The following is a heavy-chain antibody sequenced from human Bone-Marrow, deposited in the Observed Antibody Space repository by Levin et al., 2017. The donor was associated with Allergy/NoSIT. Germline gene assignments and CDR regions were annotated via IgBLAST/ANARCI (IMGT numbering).Heavy chain of an antibody. CDR3: ARLCDIPRIAVAGPYFDY. V-gene: IGHV4-39*07. Sequence: SETLSLTCTVSGGSISSSSYYWGWIRQPPGKGLEWIGSIYYSGSTYYNPSLKSRVTISVDTSKNQFSLKLSSVTAADTAVYYCARLCDIPRIAVAGPYFDYWGQGTLVTVSS. CDR1: GGSISSSSYY. D-gene: IGHD6-19*01. J-gene: IGHJ4*02. CDR2: IYYSGST.